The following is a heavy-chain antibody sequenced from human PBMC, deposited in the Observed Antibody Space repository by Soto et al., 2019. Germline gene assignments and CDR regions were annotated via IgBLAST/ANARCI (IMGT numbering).Heavy chain of an antibody. CDR2: IYYSGST. CDR3: ARGYSIGWHNWFDP. J-gene: IGHJ5*02. D-gene: IGHD6-19*01. CDR1: GGSVSSGSYY. V-gene: IGHV4-61*01. Sequence: QVQLQESGPGLVKPSETLSLTCTVSGGSVSSGSYYWSWIRQPPGKGLEWIGYIYYSGSTNYNPSLVSPVPMSVETSKTQFSLKLSSVTAADPAVYYCARGYSIGWHNWFDPWGQGTLVTVSS.